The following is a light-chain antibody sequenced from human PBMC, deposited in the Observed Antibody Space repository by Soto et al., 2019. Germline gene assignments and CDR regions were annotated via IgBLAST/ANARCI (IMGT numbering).Light chain of an antibody. V-gene: IGKV3-20*01. J-gene: IGKJ2*01. Sequence: EGVLTQSPGTLSLSPGERATLSCRASQSVSSSCLAWYQQKPGQAPRLLIYAASFRATGIPDRFSGSGSGTDFTLTISRLEPEDFAVYYCQQFGGSSYTFGQGTKLEIK. CDR2: AAS. CDR3: QQFGGSSYT. CDR1: QSVSSSC.